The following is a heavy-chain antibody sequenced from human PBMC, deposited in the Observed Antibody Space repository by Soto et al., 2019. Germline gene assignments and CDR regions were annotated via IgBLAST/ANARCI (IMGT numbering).Heavy chain of an antibody. CDR3: ARGVDSRPPSAAFDI. V-gene: IGHV4-39*01. CDR2: IYYSGST. D-gene: IGHD3-22*01. Sequence: QLQLQESGPGLVKPSETLSLTCTVSGGSISSSSYYWGWIRQPPGKGLEWIGSIYYSGSTYHNPSLKSRVTISVDTSKNQFSLKLSSVTAADTAVYYCARGVDSRPPSAAFDIWGQGTMVTVSS. J-gene: IGHJ3*02. CDR1: GGSISSSSYY.